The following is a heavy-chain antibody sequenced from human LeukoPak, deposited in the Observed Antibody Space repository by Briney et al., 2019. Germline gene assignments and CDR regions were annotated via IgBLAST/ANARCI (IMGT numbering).Heavy chain of an antibody. D-gene: IGHD3-10*01. CDR2: TYYSGST. CDR1: GGSISSSSYY. V-gene: IGHV4-39*07. CDR3: ARVNRGINYYGSGSFDPKNYYYYYYMDV. J-gene: IGHJ6*03. Sequence: SETLSLTCTVSGGSISSSSYYWGWIRQPPGKGLEWIGSTYYSGSTYYNPSLKSRVTISVDTSKNQFSLKLSSVTAADTAVYYCARVNRGINYYGSGSFDPKNYYYYYYMDVWGKGTTVTVSS.